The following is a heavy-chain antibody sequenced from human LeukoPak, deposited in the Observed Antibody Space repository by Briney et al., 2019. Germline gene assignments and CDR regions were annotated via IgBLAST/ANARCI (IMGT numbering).Heavy chain of an antibody. J-gene: IGHJ4*02. V-gene: IGHV4-59*11. CDR2: IHYGGST. Sequence: SETLSLTCSVSGGSITSHFWSWIRQPPGKGLEWIGYIHYGGSTNYNPSLKSRVTISPDTSKNKLFLKLNSVTAADTAVYYCARGNILTGYCFDFWGQGALVTVSS. CDR3: ARGNILTGYCFDF. CDR1: GGSITSHF. D-gene: IGHD3-9*01.